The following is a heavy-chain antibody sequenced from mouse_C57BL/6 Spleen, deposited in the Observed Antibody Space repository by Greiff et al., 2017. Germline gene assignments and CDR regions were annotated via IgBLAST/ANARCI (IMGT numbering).Heavy chain of an antibody. Sequence: VQLQQSGAELVRPGTSVKLSCKASGYTFTSYWMHWVKQRPGQGLEWIGVIDPSDSYTNYNQKFKGKATLTVDTSSSTAYMQLSSLTSEDSAVYYCAREDTGTFDYWGQGTTLTVSS. CDR2: IDPSDSYT. CDR1: GYTFTSYW. CDR3: AREDTGTFDY. J-gene: IGHJ2*01. V-gene: IGHV1-59*01. D-gene: IGHD4-1*01.